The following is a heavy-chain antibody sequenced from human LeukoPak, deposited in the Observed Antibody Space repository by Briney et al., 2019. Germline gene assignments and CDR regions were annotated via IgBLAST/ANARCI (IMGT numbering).Heavy chain of an antibody. CDR2: IYYSGST. CDR1: GGSISSYY. D-gene: IGHD1-26*01. CDR3: AGNSGSYPGGEY. J-gene: IGHJ4*02. Sequence: TSETLSLTCTVSGGSISSYYWSWIRQPPGKGLEWIGYIYYSGSTNYNPSLKSRVTISVDTSKNQFSLKLSSVTAADTAVYYCAGNSGSYPGGEYWGQGTLVTVSS. V-gene: IGHV4-59*01.